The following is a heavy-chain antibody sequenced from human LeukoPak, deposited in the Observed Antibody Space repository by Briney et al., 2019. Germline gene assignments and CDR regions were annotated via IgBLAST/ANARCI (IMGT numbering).Heavy chain of an antibody. CDR1: GYTFTSYD. Sequence: ASVKVSCKASGYTFTSYDINWVRQAPGQGLEWMGWMNPNSGNTGYAQKFQGRVTMTRNTSISTAYMELSSLRSEDTAVYYCARFEFRDDSSGYSDYWGQGTLVTVSS. V-gene: IGHV1-8*01. CDR2: MNPNSGNT. CDR3: ARFEFRDDSSGYSDY. D-gene: IGHD3-22*01. J-gene: IGHJ4*02.